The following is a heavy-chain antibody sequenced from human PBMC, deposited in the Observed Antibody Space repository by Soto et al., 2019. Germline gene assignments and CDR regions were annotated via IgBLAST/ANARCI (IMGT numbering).Heavy chain of an antibody. CDR1: GYTNPELS. D-gene: IGHD3-22*01. Sequence: AASLQVCGPLSGYTNPELSMHWVRQDPGKGLEWMGGFDPEDGETIYAQKFQGRVTMTEDTSTDTAYMELSSLRSEDTAVYYCATVFYDSTPDDWGQGTLVTVSS. CDR3: ATVFYDSTPDD. CDR2: FDPEDGET. V-gene: IGHV1-24*01. J-gene: IGHJ4*02.